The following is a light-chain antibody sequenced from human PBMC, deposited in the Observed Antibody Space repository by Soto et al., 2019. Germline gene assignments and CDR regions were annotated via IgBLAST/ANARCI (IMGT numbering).Light chain of an antibody. J-gene: IGKJ5*01. Sequence: EIVLTQSPGTLSLSPGERATLSCRASQSVSSRYLGWYQQKPGQAPGLLIYGASSRATGIPDRFSGSGSGTDXXLTIXRLEPEDFAVYYCQQYGSSLITFGQGTRLEIK. CDR3: QQYGSSLIT. CDR2: GAS. CDR1: QSVSSRY. V-gene: IGKV3-20*01.